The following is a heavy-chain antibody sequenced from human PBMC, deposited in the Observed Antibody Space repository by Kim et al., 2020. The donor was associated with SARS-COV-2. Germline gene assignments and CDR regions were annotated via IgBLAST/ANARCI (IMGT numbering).Heavy chain of an antibody. D-gene: IGHD5-18*01. Sequence: YNPSLKSRVTNSGDTSKNQFSLKLTSVSAAETAMYYCARDLDTTMGDAFDIWGKGTMVTVSS. CDR3: ARDLDTTMGDAFDI. J-gene: IGHJ3*02. V-gene: IGHV4-4*07.